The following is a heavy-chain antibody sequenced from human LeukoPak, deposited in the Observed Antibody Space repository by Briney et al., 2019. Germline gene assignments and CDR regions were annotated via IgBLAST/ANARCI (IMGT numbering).Heavy chain of an antibody. J-gene: IGHJ6*03. V-gene: IGHV1-8*01. D-gene: IGHD2-2*01. CDR2: MNPNSGNT. Sequence: ASVKVSCKASGCTFTSNDINWVRQATGQGLEWMGWMNPNSGNTGYAQKFQGRVAMTRDTSISTAYMELSSLRSEDTAVYYCARFGGTSRARNYYSYYYMDVWGKGTTVTVSS. CDR1: GCTFTSND. CDR3: ARFGGTSRARNYYSYYYMDV.